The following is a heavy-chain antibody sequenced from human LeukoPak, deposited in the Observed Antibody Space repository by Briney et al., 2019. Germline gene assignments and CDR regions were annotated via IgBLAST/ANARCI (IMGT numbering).Heavy chain of an antibody. CDR1: GFTFSDHY. Sequence: GGSLRLSCAASGFTFSDHYMSWIRQAPGEGLEWVSYISSSGAYTNYADSVKGRFTISRDNSKNTLYLQMNSLRAEDTAVYYCARGGQGYDLNWFDPWGQGTLVTVSS. CDR2: ISSSGAYT. CDR3: ARGGQGYDLNWFDP. D-gene: IGHD3-3*01. V-gene: IGHV3-11*06. J-gene: IGHJ5*02.